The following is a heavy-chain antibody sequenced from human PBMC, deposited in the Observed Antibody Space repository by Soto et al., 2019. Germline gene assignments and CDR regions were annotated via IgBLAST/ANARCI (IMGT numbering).Heavy chain of an antibody. Sequence: EVQLVESGGGLVQPGRSLRLSCAASGFTFDDYAMHWVRQAPGKGLEWVSGISWNSGSIRYADSVKGRFTISRDNAKNTLYLQMNSLRAEDTALYYCAKDLTSVPGSDFDYWGQGTLVTVSS. D-gene: IGHD7-27*01. CDR1: GFTFDDYA. V-gene: IGHV3-9*01. CDR3: AKDLTSVPGSDFDY. CDR2: ISWNSGSI. J-gene: IGHJ4*02.